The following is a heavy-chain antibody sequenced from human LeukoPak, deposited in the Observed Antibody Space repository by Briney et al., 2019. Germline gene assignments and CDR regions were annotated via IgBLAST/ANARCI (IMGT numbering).Heavy chain of an antibody. CDR3: ARGEEFQFSIVVVPAARPRVFDH. Sequence: SETLSLTCAVYGGSFSGYSWSWLRQPPGKGLEWIGEINHSGSTNYNPSLKSRVTISVDTSKNQVSLKLSSVTAADTAVYYCARGEEFQFSIVVVPAARPRVFDHWVQATLVTVSS. CDR2: INHSGST. V-gene: IGHV4-34*01. J-gene: IGHJ4*02. CDR1: GGSFSGYS. D-gene: IGHD2-2*01.